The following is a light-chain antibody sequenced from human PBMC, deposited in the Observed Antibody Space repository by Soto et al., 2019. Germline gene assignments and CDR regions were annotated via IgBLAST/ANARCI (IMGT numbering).Light chain of an antibody. CDR2: AAS. J-gene: IGKJ4*01. CDR3: QQRNNWPPT. V-gene: IGKV1-39*01. CDR1: QNINRF. Sequence: DIQMTQSPSSLSASVRDRVTITCRASQNINRFLNWYQQKPGEAPKLLIYAASSLLSGVPSRFSGSGSGTDFTLTISSLEPEDFALYFCQQRNNWPPTFGGGTKVE.